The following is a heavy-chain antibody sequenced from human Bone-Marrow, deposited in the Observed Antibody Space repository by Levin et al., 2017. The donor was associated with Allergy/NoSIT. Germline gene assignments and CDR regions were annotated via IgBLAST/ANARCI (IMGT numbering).Heavy chain of an antibody. J-gene: IGHJ3*02. D-gene: IGHD2-15*01. V-gene: IGHV2-70*11. Sequence: SGPTLVKPTQTLTLTCTFSGFSLSTSGMCVSWIRQPPGKALEWLARIDWDDDKYYSTSLKTRLTISKDTSKNQVVLTMTNMDPVDTATYYCARMRSSGGSCPDAFDIWGQGTMVTVSS. CDR2: IDWDDDK. CDR3: ARMRSSGGSCPDAFDI. CDR1: GFSLSTSGMC.